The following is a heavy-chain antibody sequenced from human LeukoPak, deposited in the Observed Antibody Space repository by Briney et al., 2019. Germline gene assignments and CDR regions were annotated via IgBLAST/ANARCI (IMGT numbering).Heavy chain of an antibody. D-gene: IGHD5-12*01. CDR2: ISNSGGRT. Sequence: PGGSLRLSCAASRFIFRNYAMSWVRQAPGKGLEWVSSISNSGGRTFYTDFVKGRFTISRDNSKIMLYLQMNSLRAEDTAVYYCAKSYNGYESKPDYWGQGTLVTVSS. J-gene: IGHJ4*02. V-gene: IGHV3-23*01. CDR3: AKSYNGYESKPDY. CDR1: RFIFRNYA.